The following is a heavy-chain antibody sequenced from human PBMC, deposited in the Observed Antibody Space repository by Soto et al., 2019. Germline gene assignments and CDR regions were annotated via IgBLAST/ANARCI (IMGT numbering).Heavy chain of an antibody. V-gene: IGHV3-20*01. CDR1: GFTFDDYG. CDR2: INWNGGST. CDR3: ARVGAFGYSSGWYSGNFDF. Sequence: GGSLRLSCAASGFTFDDYGMSWVRQAPGKGLEWVSGINWNGGSTGYADSVKGRFTISRDNAKNSLDLQMDSLRAEDTALYHGARVGAFGYSSGWYSGNFDFWGQGTLVTVSS. D-gene: IGHD6-19*01. J-gene: IGHJ4*02.